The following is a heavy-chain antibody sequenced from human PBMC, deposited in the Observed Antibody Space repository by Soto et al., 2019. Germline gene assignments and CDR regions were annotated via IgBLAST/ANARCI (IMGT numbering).Heavy chain of an antibody. Sequence: GESLKISCKASGYTFSSHWIGWVRQMPGKGLEWVGIINPGDSDIRNSPSFQGQVTMSVDKSTNTAYLQWRSLKASDTAMYYCAGHWDAFDIGGQGTMVTVSS. CDR1: GYTFSSHW. CDR2: INPGDSDI. CDR3: AGHWDAFDI. J-gene: IGHJ3*02. V-gene: IGHV5-51*01.